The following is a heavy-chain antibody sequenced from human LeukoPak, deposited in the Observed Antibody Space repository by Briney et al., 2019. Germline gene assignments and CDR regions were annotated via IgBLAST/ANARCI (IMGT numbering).Heavy chain of an antibody. Sequence: GGSLRLSCAASGFTFSSSAMSWVRQAPGKGLEWVSAISNNGGYTYYADSVQGRFTISRDNSRSTLCLQMNSLRAEDTAVYYCAKQLGYCSDGSCYFPYWGQGTLVTVSS. CDR3: AKQLGYCSDGSCYFPY. CDR1: GFTFSSSA. J-gene: IGHJ4*02. D-gene: IGHD2-15*01. CDR2: ISNNGGYT. V-gene: IGHV3-23*01.